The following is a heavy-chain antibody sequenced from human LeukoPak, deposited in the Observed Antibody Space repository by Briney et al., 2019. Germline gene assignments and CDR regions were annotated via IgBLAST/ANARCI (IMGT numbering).Heavy chain of an antibody. CDR1: GFTFSDHY. V-gene: IGHV3-72*01. Sequence: GGSLRLSCAASGFTFSDHYMDWVRQAPGKGLDWVGRIRNKANSYTTQYAASVKGRFTISRDDSKNSLYLQMNSLKTEDTAVYYCARVGRSFGAQWLGHFDYWGQGTLVTVSS. CDR2: IRNKANSYTT. D-gene: IGHD6-19*01. CDR3: ARVGRSFGAQWLGHFDY. J-gene: IGHJ4*02.